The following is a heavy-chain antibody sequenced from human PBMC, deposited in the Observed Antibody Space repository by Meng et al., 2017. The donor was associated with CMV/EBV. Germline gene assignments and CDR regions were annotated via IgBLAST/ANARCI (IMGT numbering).Heavy chain of an antibody. CDR2: IIPILGIA. Sequence: SVKVSCKASGGTFSSYAISWVRQAPGQGLEWMGGIIPILGIANYAQKFQDRVTITADKSTSTAYMELSSLRSEDTAVYYCAREFFDYYDSSGYFLYWGQGTLVTVSS. D-gene: IGHD3-22*01. V-gene: IGHV1-69*10. CDR3: AREFFDYYDSSGYFLY. J-gene: IGHJ4*02. CDR1: GGTFSSYA.